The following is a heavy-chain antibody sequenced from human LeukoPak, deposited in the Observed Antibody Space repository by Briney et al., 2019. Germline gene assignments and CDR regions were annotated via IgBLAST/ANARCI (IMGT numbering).Heavy chain of an antibody. V-gene: IGHV3-21*01. Sequence: PGGSLRLSCAASGFTISSYSMNWVRQAPGKGLEWVSSISSSSSYIYYADSVKGRFTISRDNAKNSLYLQMNSLRAEDTALYYCARQADTAMLIWSFTDYWGQGTLVTVSS. CDR1: GFTISSYS. CDR2: ISSSSSYI. D-gene: IGHD5-18*01. CDR3: ARQADTAMLIWSFTDY. J-gene: IGHJ4*02.